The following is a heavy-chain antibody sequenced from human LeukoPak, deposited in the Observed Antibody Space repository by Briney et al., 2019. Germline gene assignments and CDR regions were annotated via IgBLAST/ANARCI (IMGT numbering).Heavy chain of an antibody. CDR1: GGSISSSSYY. Sequence: SETLSLTCTVSGGSISSSSYYWGWIRQPLGKGLEWIGSIYYSGSTYYNPSLKSRVTISVDTSKNQFSLKLSSVTAADTAVYYCARLSGSYFWYFDLWGRGTLVTVSS. V-gene: IGHV4-39*01. CDR2: IYYSGST. J-gene: IGHJ2*01. D-gene: IGHD1-26*01. CDR3: ARLSGSYFWYFDL.